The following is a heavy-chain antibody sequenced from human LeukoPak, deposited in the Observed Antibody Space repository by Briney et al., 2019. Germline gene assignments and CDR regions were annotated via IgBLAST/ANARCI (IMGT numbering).Heavy chain of an antibody. CDR3: AGQAGWNSAVYAFDI. J-gene: IGHJ3*02. D-gene: IGHD1-7*01. CDR1: GGSISSYY. CDR2: IYYSGST. V-gene: IGHV4-59*08. Sequence: SETLSLTCTVSGGSISSYYWSWIRQPPGKGLEWIGYIYYSGSTNYNPSLKSRVTISVDTSKNQFSLKLRSVTAADTAVYYCAGQAGWNSAVYAFDIWGQGTMVTVSS.